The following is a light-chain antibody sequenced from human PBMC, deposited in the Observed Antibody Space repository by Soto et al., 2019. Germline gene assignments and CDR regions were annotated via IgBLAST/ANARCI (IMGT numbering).Light chain of an antibody. CDR3: QQYSTLIT. CDR1: QDVSNY. V-gene: IGKV1-33*01. J-gene: IGKJ5*01. Sequence: DIQITQSPASLSAFLFDTVSITCQASQDVSNYLNWYKQKLGNAPKLLIYDASNLETGVPSRFSGSGSGTYFSFTISSLQPEDFATYYCQQYSTLITFGQGTRLEIK. CDR2: DAS.